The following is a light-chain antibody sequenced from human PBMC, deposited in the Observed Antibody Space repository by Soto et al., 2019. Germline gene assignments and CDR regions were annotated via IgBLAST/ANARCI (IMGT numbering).Light chain of an antibody. V-gene: IGKV1-39*01. Sequence: DIQMTQSPSSLSAPVADRVTITCRASQSISSYLNWYQQKPGKAPKLLIYTASSLQSGVPSRFSGSGSGTDFTLTISSLQPEDFATYYCQQSYSTPRTFGQGTEVEIK. CDR2: TAS. CDR3: QQSYSTPRT. J-gene: IGKJ1*01. CDR1: QSISSY.